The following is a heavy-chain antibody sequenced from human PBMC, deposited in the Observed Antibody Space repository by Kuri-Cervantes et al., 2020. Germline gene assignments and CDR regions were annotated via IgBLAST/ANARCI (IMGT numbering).Heavy chain of an antibody. Sequence: ASVKVSCKASGYTFTSYAMHWVRQAPGQGLEWMGIINPSGGSTSYAQKFQGRVTMTRDTSTSTVYMELSSLRSEDTAVYYCARDRGGGYVGGYFDHWCQGSLVTVSS. J-gene: IGHJ4*02. CDR2: INPSGGST. CDR1: GYTFTSYA. CDR3: ARDRGGGYVGGYFDH. V-gene: IGHV1-46*01. D-gene: IGHD5-12*01.